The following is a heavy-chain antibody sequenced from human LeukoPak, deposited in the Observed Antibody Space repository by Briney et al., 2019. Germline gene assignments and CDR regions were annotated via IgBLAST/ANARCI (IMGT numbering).Heavy chain of an antibody. V-gene: IGHV3-7*04. CDR3: ARRTYAAFDI. J-gene: IGHJ3*02. CDR2: IKQDGSEK. Sequence: GGSLRLSCAASGFTFSNYWMSWVRQAPGKGLEWVANIKQDGSEKYYVDSVKGRFTISRDNAKNSLYLQMNSLRGEDTAVYYCARRTYAAFDIWGQGTMVTVSS. D-gene: IGHD1-7*01. CDR1: GFTFSNYW.